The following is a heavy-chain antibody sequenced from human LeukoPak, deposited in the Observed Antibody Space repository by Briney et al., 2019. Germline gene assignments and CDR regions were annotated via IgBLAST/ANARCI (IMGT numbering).Heavy chain of an antibody. V-gene: IGHV5-51*01. Sequence: GESLKISCKVSGYKFTSYWIGWVRQMPGKGLERMGIIYPGDSDVRYRPSFQGQVTISADKSISTAYLQWSSLKASDTAMYYCARGPDGGSYFLSEIDYWGQGTLVTVSS. J-gene: IGHJ4*02. CDR2: IYPGDSDV. D-gene: IGHD1-26*01. CDR1: GYKFTSYW. CDR3: ARGPDGGSYFLSEIDY.